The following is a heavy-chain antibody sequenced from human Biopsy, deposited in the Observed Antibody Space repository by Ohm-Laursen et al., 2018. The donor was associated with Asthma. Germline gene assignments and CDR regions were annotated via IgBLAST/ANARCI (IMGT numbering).Heavy chain of an antibody. D-gene: IGHD3-22*01. J-gene: IGHJ3*01. CDR1: RDTFSSYG. Sequence: SVKVSCKGSRDTFSSYGFSWVRQAPGQGLEWMGGIIPISLTPSYARRFRGRVTISADEYTRTAYMELSSLRSEDTAVYYCARDPSYFDPSVEGWHLWGQGTMVTVSS. CDR3: ARDPSYFDPSVEGWHL. CDR2: IIPISLTP. V-gene: IGHV1-69*13.